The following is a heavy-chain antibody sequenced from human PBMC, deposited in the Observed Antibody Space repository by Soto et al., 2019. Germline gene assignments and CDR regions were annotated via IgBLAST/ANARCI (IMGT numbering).Heavy chain of an antibody. V-gene: IGHV3-33*01. Sequence: QVQLVESGGGVVQPGWSLRLSCAVSGFTLSSYGMHWARQAPGKGLEWVAVIWYDGSKKYYVDSVKGRFTVSRDNSKNALYLQMNSRRAEDKAVYYCARGSGDNCFDNWGQGTLVTVSS. CDR2: IWYDGSKK. CDR1: GFTLSSYG. J-gene: IGHJ4*02. D-gene: IGHD1-20*01. CDR3: ARGSGDNCFDN.